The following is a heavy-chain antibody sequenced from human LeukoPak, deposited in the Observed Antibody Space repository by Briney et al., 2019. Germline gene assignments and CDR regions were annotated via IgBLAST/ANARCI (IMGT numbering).Heavy chain of an antibody. D-gene: IGHD2-15*01. CDR1: GGSISSSSYY. CDR2: IYYSGST. J-gene: IGHJ4*02. Sequence: SETLSLTCTVSGGSISSSSYYWGWIRQPPGKGLEWIGSIYYSGSTYYNPSLKSRVTISVDTSKNQFSLKLSSVTAADTAVYYCARVRCSGGSCSVGGWYFDYWGQGTLVTVSS. CDR3: ARVRCSGGSCSVGGWYFDY. V-gene: IGHV4-39*07.